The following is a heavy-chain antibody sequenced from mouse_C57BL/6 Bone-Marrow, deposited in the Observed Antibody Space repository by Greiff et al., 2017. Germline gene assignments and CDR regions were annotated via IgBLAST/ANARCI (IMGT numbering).Heavy chain of an antibody. CDR3: ARHRLYYAMDY. V-gene: IGHV1-59*01. Sequence: QVQLQQPGAELVRPGTSVKLSCKASGYTFTSYWMHWVKQRPGQGLEWIGVIDPSDSYTNYNQKFKGKATLTVDTSSSTAYMQLSSLTSEDSAVYYCARHRLYYAMDYWGQGTSVGVPS. J-gene: IGHJ4*01. CDR1: GYTFTSYW. CDR2: IDPSDSYT.